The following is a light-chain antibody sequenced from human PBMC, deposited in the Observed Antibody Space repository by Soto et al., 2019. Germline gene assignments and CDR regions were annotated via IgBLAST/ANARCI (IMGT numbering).Light chain of an antibody. CDR1: QGISSY. CDR2: AAS. Sequence: AIRMTQSPSSFSASTGDRVTITCRASQGISSYLAWYQQKPGKAPKLLIYAASTLQSGVPSRFSGSGSGTDFTLTISCLQSEDFSTYYHQQYYSYPMITFGQGTRLEIK. V-gene: IGKV1-8*01. J-gene: IGKJ5*01. CDR3: QQYYSYPMIT.